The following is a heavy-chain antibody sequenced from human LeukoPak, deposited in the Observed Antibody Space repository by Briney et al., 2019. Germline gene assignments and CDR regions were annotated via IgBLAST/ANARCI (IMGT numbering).Heavy chain of an antibody. CDR1: GGSMSSYY. J-gene: IGHJ4*02. V-gene: IGHV4-59*01. D-gene: IGHD6-19*01. Sequence: SETLSLTCTVSGGSMSSYYWTWIRQPPGKGLEWIGYIYYSGSTHYNPSLKSRVTISVDTSKSQFSLKLNSVTAADTAVYYCARASVAALDYWGQGTLVTVSS. CDR3: ARASVAALDY. CDR2: IYYSGST.